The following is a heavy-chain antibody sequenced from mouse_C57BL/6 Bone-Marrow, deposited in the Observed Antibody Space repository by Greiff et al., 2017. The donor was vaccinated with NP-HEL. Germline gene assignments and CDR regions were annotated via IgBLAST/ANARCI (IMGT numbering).Heavy chain of an antibody. V-gene: IGHV1-64*01. J-gene: IGHJ3*01. CDR2: IHPNSGST. Sequence: VQLQQPGAELVKPGASVKLSCKASGYTFTSYWMHWVKQRPGQGLEWIGMIHPNSGSTNYNEKFKSKATLTVDKSSSTAYMQLSSLTSEDSAVYYCARGVYGYSNYPWFAYWGQGTLVTVSA. D-gene: IGHD2-5*01. CDR1: GYTFTSYW. CDR3: ARGVYGYSNYPWFAY.